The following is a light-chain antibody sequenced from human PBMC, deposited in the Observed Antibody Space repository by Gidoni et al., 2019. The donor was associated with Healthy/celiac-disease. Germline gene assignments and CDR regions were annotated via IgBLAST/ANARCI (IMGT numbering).Light chain of an antibody. J-gene: IGKJ1*01. CDR2: AAS. V-gene: IGKV1-39*01. Sequence: DIQMTQSPSSLSASVGDRVTITCRARQSISSYLNWYQQKPWKPPKLLIYAASSLQSGVPSRFSGSGSGTDFTLTISSLQPEDFATYYCQQSYSTPRTFGQGTKVEIK. CDR1: QSISSY. CDR3: QQSYSTPRT.